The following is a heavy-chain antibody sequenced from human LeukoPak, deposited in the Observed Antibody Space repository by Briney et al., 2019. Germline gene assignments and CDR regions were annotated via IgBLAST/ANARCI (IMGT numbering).Heavy chain of an antibody. Sequence: GGSLRLSCAASGFPFSSYGMSWVRQAPGKGLEWVSGISGSGGSTYYADSVKGRFTISRDNSKNTLFLQMNSLRAEDTALYYCAKVENYYDSSGYSAFDYWGQGTLVTVSS. CDR3: AKVENYYDSSGYSAFDY. CDR1: GFPFSSYG. J-gene: IGHJ4*02. D-gene: IGHD3-22*01. V-gene: IGHV3-23*01. CDR2: ISGSGGST.